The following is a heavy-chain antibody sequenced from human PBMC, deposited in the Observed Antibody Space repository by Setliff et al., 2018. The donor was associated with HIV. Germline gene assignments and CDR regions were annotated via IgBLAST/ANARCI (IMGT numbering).Heavy chain of an antibody. V-gene: IGHV4-31*03. CDR2: IYYSGTT. D-gene: IGHD1-7*01. J-gene: IGHJ2*01. CDR1: GGSISSGAYY. Sequence: SETLSLTCTVSGGSISSGAYYWSWIRQHPGKGLEWIGYIYYSGTTYSNPSLKSRVTISVDTSKNQFSLRLSSVTAADTAVYYCARGEGTGTTGVGSSDLWGRGTLVTVSS. CDR3: ARGEGTGTTGVGSSDL.